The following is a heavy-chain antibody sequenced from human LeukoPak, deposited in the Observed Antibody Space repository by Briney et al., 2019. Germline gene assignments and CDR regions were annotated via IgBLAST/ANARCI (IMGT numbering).Heavy chain of an antibody. CDR1: GFNFGSYS. V-gene: IGHV3-23*01. Sequence: GSLRLSCAASGFNFGSYSMTWVRQAPGKGLEWVSVISADSATTFYADSVKGRFTISRDNAKNTVFLQMSSLRAEDTALYYCARKSASGNYPLDYWGQGTLVTVSS. D-gene: IGHD3-10*01. CDR3: ARKSASGNYPLDY. J-gene: IGHJ4*02. CDR2: ISADSATT.